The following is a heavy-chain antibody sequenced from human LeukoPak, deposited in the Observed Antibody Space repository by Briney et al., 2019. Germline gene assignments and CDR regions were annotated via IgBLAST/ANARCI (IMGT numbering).Heavy chain of an antibody. CDR1: GFTFSSYW. V-gene: IGHV3-74*01. CDR2: INSDGRGT. CDR3: ARDFSYGYDY. J-gene: IGHJ4*02. Sequence: GGSLRLSCAVSGFTFSSYWMHGVRQVPGKGLVWVSHINSDGRGTTYADSVKGRFTISRDNAKNTLYLQMNSLRAEDTAVYYCARDFSYGYDYWGQGTLLTVSS. D-gene: IGHD5-18*01.